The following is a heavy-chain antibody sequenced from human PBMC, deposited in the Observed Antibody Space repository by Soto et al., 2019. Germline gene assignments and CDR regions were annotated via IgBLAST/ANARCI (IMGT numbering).Heavy chain of an antibody. V-gene: IGHV4-61*01. CDR3: ARVVHPRQDDFWSGYYFFDY. J-gene: IGHJ4*02. Sequence: SETLSLTCTVSGGSVSSGSYYWSWIRQPPGKGLEWIGYIYYSGSTNYNPSLTSRVTISVDTSKNQFSLKLSSVTAADTAVYYCARVVHPRQDDFWSGYYFFDYWGQGTLVTVSS. CDR1: GGSVSSGSYY. D-gene: IGHD3-3*01. CDR2: IYYSGST.